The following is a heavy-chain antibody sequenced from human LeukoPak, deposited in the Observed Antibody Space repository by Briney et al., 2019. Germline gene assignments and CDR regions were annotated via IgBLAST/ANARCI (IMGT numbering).Heavy chain of an antibody. CDR1: GYNFTGYY. V-gene: IGHV1-2*07. J-gene: IGHJ3*02. CDR3: ARESPRSGYYYGDDAFDI. D-gene: IGHD3-22*01. Sequence: GASVKVSCKASGYNFTGYYMHWVRQAPGQGLEWMGWISPNSGGPTYAHKFQGRVTMTRDTSTSTAYMELSRLRSDDTAVYYCARESPRSGYYYGDDAFDIWGQGTMVTVSP. CDR2: ISPNSGGP.